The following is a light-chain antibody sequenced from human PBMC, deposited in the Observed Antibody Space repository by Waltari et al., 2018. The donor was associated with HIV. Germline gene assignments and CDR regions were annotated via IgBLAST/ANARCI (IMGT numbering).Light chain of an antibody. CDR2: QDS. J-gene: IGLJ2*01. CDR3: QAWDSSTVV. CDR1: KLGDKY. Sequence: SYELTQPPSVSVSPGQTASITCSGDKLGDKYACWYQQKPGQSPVLVIYQDSKRPSGVPERCSGSNSGNTATLTISGTQAMDEADYCCQAWDSSTVVFGGGTKLTVL. V-gene: IGLV3-1*01.